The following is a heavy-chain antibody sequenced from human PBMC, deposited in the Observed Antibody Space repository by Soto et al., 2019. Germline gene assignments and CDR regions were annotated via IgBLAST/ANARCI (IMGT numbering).Heavy chain of an antibody. CDR1: GYSFTSYW. Sequence: GESLKISCKGSGYSFTSYWICWVRQMTGKGLEWMGIIYPGDSDTRYSPSFQGQVTISADKSISTAYLQWSSLKASDTAMYYCARVPTYYYDSSGYYPYYFDYWGQETLDTVSS. J-gene: IGHJ4*02. CDR2: IYPGDSDT. D-gene: IGHD3-22*01. V-gene: IGHV5-51*01. CDR3: ARVPTYYYDSSGYYPYYFDY.